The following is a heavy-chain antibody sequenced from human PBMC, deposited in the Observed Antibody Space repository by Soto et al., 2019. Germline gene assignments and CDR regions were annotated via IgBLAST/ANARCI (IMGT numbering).Heavy chain of an antibody. J-gene: IGHJ4*02. CDR3: AREEILRRRWVFDY. CDR1: GFTFGSYP. V-gene: IGHV3-64*01. Sequence: EVQLVESGGGLVQPGGSLRLSCAASGFTFGSYPMHWVRQAPGKGLEYVSGISTNGDSTFYANSVKGSFTISRDNSKNTLYLQMVRLGDADLGVCSCAREEILRRRWVFDYWGQGTLVTASS. CDR2: ISTNGDST. D-gene: IGHD3-16*01.